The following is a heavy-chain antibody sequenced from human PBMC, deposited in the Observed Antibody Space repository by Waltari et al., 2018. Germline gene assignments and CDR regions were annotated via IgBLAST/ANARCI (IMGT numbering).Heavy chain of an antibody. D-gene: IGHD6-13*01. V-gene: IGHV1-8*03. CDR2: MKPISGNK. CDR3: ARSATGYSSSWYYFDY. Sequence: QVQLVQSGAEVKKPGASVKVSCKASGYTFTSYDINWVRQATGQGHEGMGWMKPISGNKGYEQKFQGRVTITRDTAASTAYMELRSLGSEDMAVYYCARSATGYSSSWYYFDYWGQGTLVTVSS. CDR1: GYTFTSYD. J-gene: IGHJ4*02.